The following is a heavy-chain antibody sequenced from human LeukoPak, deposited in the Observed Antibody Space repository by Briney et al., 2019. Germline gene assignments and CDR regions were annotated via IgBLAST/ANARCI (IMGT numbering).Heavy chain of an antibody. J-gene: IGHJ5*02. Sequence: SVKVSCKASGGTFSSYAISWVRQAPGQGLEWMGGIIPIFGTANYAQKFQGRVTITADKSTSTAYIELSSLRSEDTAVYYCARDQAYYYDSSGYYDRIPVRTETEGWFDPWGQGTLVTVSS. CDR3: ARDQAYYYDSSGYYDRIPVRTETEGWFDP. V-gene: IGHV1-69*06. CDR1: GGTFSSYA. CDR2: IIPIFGTA. D-gene: IGHD3-22*01.